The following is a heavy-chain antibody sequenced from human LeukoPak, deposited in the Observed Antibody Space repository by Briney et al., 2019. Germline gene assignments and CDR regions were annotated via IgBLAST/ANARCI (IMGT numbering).Heavy chain of an antibody. CDR3: ARDLPRRRPPDLGDAFDI. V-gene: IGHV4-4*08. D-gene: IGHD7-27*01. CDR2: IYNSGST. Sequence: SETLSLTCIVSGGSISSYYWSWIRQPPGKGLEWIGYIYNSGSTNYNPSLKSRVTISVDTSKNQFSLKLSSVTAADTAVYYCARDLPRRRPPDLGDAFDIWGQGTMVTVSS. J-gene: IGHJ3*02. CDR1: GGSISSYY.